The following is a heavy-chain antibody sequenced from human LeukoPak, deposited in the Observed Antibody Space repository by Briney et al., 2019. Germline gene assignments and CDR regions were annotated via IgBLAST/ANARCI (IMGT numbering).Heavy chain of an antibody. CDR3: ARDNERFGELGSSGYYY. CDR1: GGSISSSNYY. Sequence: SETLSLTCTVSGGSISSSNYYWGWIRQPPGKGLEWIGSIYYSGSTSYNPSLKSRVTISVDTSKNQFSLKLSSVTAADTAVYYCARDNERFGELGSSGYYYWGQGTLVTVSS. J-gene: IGHJ4*02. D-gene: IGHD3-10*01. CDR2: IYYSGST. V-gene: IGHV4-39*02.